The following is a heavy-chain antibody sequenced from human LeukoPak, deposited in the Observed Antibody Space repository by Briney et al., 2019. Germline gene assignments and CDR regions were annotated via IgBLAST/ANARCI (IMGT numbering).Heavy chain of an antibody. CDR3: AKDGNLGYRLPHFFDY. CDR2: VRGSGGST. V-gene: IGHV3-23*01. D-gene: IGHD2-2*01. J-gene: IGHJ4*02. Sequence: GGSPRLFCAASGFTFSRYAVSWVGQAPGKGPEWVSAVRGSGGSTYYADSVKGRFTISRDNSKNTLYLQMNSLRAEDTAVYYCAKDGNLGYRLPHFFDYWGQGTLVTVPS. CDR1: GFTFSRYA.